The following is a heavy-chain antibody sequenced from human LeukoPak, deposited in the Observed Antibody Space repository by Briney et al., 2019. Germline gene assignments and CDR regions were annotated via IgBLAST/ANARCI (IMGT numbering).Heavy chain of an antibody. J-gene: IGHJ3*02. CDR3: ARDHPYDSSSGGAFDI. V-gene: IGHV1-46*01. D-gene: IGHD3-22*01. CDR2: INPSGGST. Sequence: ASVKVSCKASGYTFTSYYMHWVRQAPGQGLEWMGIINPSGGSTSHAQKFQGRVTMTRDTSTSTVYMELSSLRSEDTAVYYCARDHPYDSSSGGAFDIWGQGTMVTVSS. CDR1: GYTFTSYY.